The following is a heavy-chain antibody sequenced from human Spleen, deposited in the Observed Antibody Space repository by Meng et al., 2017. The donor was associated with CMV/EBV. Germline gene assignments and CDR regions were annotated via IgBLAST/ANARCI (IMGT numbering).Heavy chain of an antibody. D-gene: IGHD4/OR15-4a*01. CDR2: ISGGST. Sequence: GESLKISCAASGFTVSSNEMSWVRQAPGKGLEWVSSISGGSTYYADSRKGRFTISRDNSKNTLHLQMNSLRVEDTAVYYCARDYPDGASNYYGWDVWGQGTMVTVSS. CDR1: GFTVSSNE. J-gene: IGHJ6*02. CDR3: ARDYPDGASNYYGWDV. V-gene: IGHV3-38-3*01.